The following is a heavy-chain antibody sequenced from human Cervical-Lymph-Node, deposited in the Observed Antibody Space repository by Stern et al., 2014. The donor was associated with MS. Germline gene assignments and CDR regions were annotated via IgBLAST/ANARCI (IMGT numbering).Heavy chain of an antibody. CDR2: IYYSGST. D-gene: IGHD3-10*01. J-gene: IGHJ4*02. CDR3: ARAPYYYGSGRAPFDY. Sequence: QVQLQESGPGLVKPSETLSLTCTVSGGSISSYYWSWIRQPPGKGLEWIGYIYYSGSTNYNPSLKSRVTISVDTSKNQFSLKLSSVTAADTAVYYCARAPYYYGSGRAPFDYWGQGTLVTVSS. CDR1: GGSISSYY. V-gene: IGHV4-59*01.